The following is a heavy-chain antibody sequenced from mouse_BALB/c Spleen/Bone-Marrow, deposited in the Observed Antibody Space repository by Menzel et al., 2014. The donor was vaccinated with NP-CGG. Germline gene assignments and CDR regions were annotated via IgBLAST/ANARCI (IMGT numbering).Heavy chain of an antibody. D-gene: IGHD1-1*01. CDR1: GFNIKDTY. V-gene: IGHV14-3*02. Sequence: EVMLVESGAELVKPGASVKLSCTASGFNIKDTYMHWVKQRPEQGLEWIGRIDPANGNTKYDPKFQGKATITAGTSSNTAYLQLSSLTSEDTAVYYCALCYYGSSGFAYWGQGTLVTVSA. J-gene: IGHJ3*01. CDR2: IDPANGNT. CDR3: ALCYYGSSGFAY.